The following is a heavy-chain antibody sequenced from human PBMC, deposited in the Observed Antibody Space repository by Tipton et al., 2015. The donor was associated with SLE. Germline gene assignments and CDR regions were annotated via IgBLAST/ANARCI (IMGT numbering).Heavy chain of an antibody. J-gene: IGHJ4*02. CDR1: GFTFSSYE. Sequence: GSLRLSCAASGFTFSSYEFNWVRQAPGKGLELLSYISASGSAAHYGDSVKGRFTISRDNGKNLVYLQMNSLRDEDTAVYYCTRDEDGDYDFDYWGLGTLVTVSS. V-gene: IGHV3-48*03. D-gene: IGHD4-17*01. CDR3: TRDEDGDYDFDY. CDR2: ISASGSAA.